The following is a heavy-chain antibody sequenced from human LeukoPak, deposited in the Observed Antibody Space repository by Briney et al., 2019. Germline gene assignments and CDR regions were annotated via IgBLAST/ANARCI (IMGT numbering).Heavy chain of an antibody. CDR1: GGSFSGGSFSGYS. CDR2: IDHSGSI. Sequence: SETLSLTCAVYGGSFSGGSFSGYSWSWIRQPPGKGLEWIGEIDHSGSINYNPSLKSRVTISLDTSKNQLSLKLSSVTAADTAVYYCARKLGIAATGYFQHWGQGTLVTVSS. D-gene: IGHD6-13*01. V-gene: IGHV4-34*01. J-gene: IGHJ1*01. CDR3: ARKLGIAATGYFQH.